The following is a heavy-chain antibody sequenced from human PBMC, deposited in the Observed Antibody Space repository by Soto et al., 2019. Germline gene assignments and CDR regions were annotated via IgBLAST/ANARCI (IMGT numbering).Heavy chain of an antibody. CDR1: GGSISSGGYY. J-gene: IGHJ6*02. Sequence: QVQLQESGPGLVKPSQTLSLTCTVSGGSISSGGYYWSWIRQHPGKGLEWIGYIYYYGSTYYNPSLKSRVTISVDTSKNQFSLRLSAVTAADTAVYYCARVFGFGGMDVWGQGTTVTVSS. D-gene: IGHD3-10*01. V-gene: IGHV4-31*03. CDR2: IYYYGST. CDR3: ARVFGFGGMDV.